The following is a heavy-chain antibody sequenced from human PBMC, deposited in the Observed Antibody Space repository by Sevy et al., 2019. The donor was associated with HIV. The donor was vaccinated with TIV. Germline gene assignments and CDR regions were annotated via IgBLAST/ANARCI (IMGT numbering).Heavy chain of an antibody. J-gene: IGHJ6*02. CDR1: GFTFSRHG. CDR3: ARADSSSQTNYYGMDV. Sequence: GGSLRLSCAASGFTFSRHGMHWARQAPGKGLEWVAIISNDGSDKHYADSVKGRFTISRDNSKDTLYLQMNSLRAEDTAVYYCARADSSSQTNYYGMDVWGQGTTVTVSS. V-gene: IGHV3-30*03. D-gene: IGHD6-13*01. CDR2: ISNDGSDK.